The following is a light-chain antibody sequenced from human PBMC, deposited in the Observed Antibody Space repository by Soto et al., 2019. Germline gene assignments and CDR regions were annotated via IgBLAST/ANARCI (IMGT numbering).Light chain of an antibody. V-gene: IGKV3-20*01. J-gene: IGKJ1*01. CDR1: QSVNSNY. Sequence: EIVLTQSPDTLSLSPGERATLSCRASQSVNSNYLAWYQQKPGQSPRVLMYGTSNRATGIPDRFSGSGSGTDFTLTISRLEPEDFAVYYCQQYDESFRTFGQGTKVEIK. CDR2: GTS. CDR3: QQYDESFRT.